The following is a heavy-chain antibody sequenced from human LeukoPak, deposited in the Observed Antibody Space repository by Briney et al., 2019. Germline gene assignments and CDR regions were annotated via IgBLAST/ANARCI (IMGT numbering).Heavy chain of an antibody. V-gene: IGHV3-74*01. J-gene: IGHJ5*02. D-gene: IGHD6-13*01. CDR3: AREGYSSSWFPYNWFDP. Sequence: PGGSLRLSCAASGFTFSSYWMHWVRQAPGKGLVWVSRINSDGSSTSYADSVKGRFTISRDNAKNTLYLQMNSLRAEDTAVYYCAREGYSSSWFPYNWFDPWGQGTLVTVSS. CDR2: INSDGSST. CDR1: GFTFSSYW.